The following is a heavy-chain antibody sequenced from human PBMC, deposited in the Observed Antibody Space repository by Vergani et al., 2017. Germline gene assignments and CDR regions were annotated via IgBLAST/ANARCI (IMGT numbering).Heavy chain of an antibody. D-gene: IGHD6-19*01. J-gene: IGHJ4*02. CDR1: GFSLSNARMG. V-gene: IGHV2-26*01. CDR2: IFSNDEK. Sequence: QVTLKESGPVLVKPTETLTLTCTVFGFSLSNARMGVSWIRQPPGKALEWLAHIFSNDEKSYSTSLKSRLTISKDTSKSQVVLTMTNMDPVDTATYYCARIYKVIAVATLIDYWGQGTLVTVSS. CDR3: ARIYKVIAVATLIDY.